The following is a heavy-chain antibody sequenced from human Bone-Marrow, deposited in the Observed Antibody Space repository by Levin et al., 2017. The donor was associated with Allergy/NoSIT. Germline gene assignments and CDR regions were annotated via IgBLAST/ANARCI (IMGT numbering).Heavy chain of an antibody. CDR3: AISYGDSGWN. Sequence: SETLSLTCSFYGGSYSEYYWTWIRQPPGKGLECIGEINHAGSTNYNPSFKSRVIMSKDTSKNQFSLKLRSVTAADTAVYYCAISYGDSGWNWGQGALVTVSS. CDR2: INHAGST. D-gene: IGHD4-17*01. J-gene: IGHJ4*02. CDR1: GGSYSEYY. V-gene: IGHV4-34*01.